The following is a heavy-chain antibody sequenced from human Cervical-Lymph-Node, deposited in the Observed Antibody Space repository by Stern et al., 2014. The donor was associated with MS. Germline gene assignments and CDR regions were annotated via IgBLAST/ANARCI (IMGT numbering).Heavy chain of an antibody. CDR2: IYPADSDT. CDR3: VRRRDSAGYDTFDL. Sequence: EVQLVQSGAEVKKPGESLKISCRTSGYTFSNFWIGWVRQMPGKGLEWMGVIYPADSDTTYSPSFQGQATISADESISPAYLQWRSLKASDTAMYYCVRRRDSAGYDTFDLWGQGTMLIVSS. D-gene: IGHD3-22*01. J-gene: IGHJ3*01. CDR1: GYTFSNFW. V-gene: IGHV5-51*01.